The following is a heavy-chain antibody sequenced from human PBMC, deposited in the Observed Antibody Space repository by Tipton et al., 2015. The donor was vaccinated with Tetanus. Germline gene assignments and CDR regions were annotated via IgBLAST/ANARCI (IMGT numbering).Heavy chain of an antibody. V-gene: IGHV1-46*01. CDR3: ARAAGKVVPAAAPSEFDY. J-gene: IGHJ4*02. CDR1: GYTFTSYY. CDR2: INPSGGST. Sequence: QLVQSGAEVKKPGASVKVSCKASGYTFTSYYMHWVRQAPGQGLEWMGIINPSGGSTSYAQKFQGRVTMTRDTSTSTVYMELSSLRSEDTAVYYCARAAGKVVPAAAPSEFDYWGQGTLVTVSS. D-gene: IGHD2-2*01.